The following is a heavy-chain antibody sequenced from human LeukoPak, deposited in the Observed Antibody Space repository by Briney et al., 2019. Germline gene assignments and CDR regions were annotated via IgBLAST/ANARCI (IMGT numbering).Heavy chain of an antibody. CDR3: ARAWPEIVVVPAAINY. CDR2: ISSRSSYI. V-gene: IGHV3-21*06. Sequence: PGGSLRLSCAASGFTFSSYGMNWVRQAPGKGLEWVSSISSRSSYIYYADSVKGRFTISRDNAKNSLYLELHSLRAEDTAVYYCARAWPEIVVVPAAINYWGQGTLVTVSS. J-gene: IGHJ4*02. D-gene: IGHD2-2*01. CDR1: GFTFSSYG.